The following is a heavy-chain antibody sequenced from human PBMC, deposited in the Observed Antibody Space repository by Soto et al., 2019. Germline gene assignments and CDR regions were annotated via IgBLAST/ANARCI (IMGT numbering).Heavy chain of an antibody. J-gene: IGHJ6*03. CDR2: INDTGNI. CDR1: GGSFSGYQ. Sequence: QVQLQQWGAGLLKPSETLSLTCAVYGGSFSGYQWTWIRQTPGKGLEWIGEINDTGNINYNPSLKSRVTIFIDPPKKQISLKMSSVTAADTAVYYCARGVIVWFGELSRRGGYYYYMDVWGKGTTVTVSS. D-gene: IGHD3-10*01. V-gene: IGHV4-34*01. CDR3: ARGVIVWFGELSRRGGYYYYMDV.